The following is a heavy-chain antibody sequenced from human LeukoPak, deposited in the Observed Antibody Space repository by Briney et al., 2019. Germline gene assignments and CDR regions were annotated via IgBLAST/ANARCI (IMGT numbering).Heavy chain of an antibody. CDR2: VSCDGGST. V-gene: IGHV3-43*01. J-gene: IGHJ6*02. CDR1: GFTFDDYT. D-gene: IGHD5-18*01. CDR3: AKDMAAMVQSYGMDV. Sequence: PGGSLRLSCAASGFTFDDYTMHWVRQAPGKGLEWVSLVSCDGGSTYYADSVKGRFTISRDNSKNSLYLQMNSLRTEDTALYYCAKDMAAMVQSYGMDVWGQGTTVTVSS.